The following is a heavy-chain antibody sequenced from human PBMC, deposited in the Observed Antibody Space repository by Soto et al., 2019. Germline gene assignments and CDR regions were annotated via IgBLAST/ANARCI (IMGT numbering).Heavy chain of an antibody. Sequence: GGSLRLSCAASGFTFSSYAMSWVRQAPGKGLEWVSAISGSGGSTYYADSVKGRLTISRDNSKNTLYLQMNSLRAEDTAVYYCAKRPMVGRFTFDYWGQGTLVTVSS. CDR1: GFTFSSYA. CDR3: AKRPMVGRFTFDY. J-gene: IGHJ4*02. V-gene: IGHV3-23*01. D-gene: IGHD3-10*01. CDR2: ISGSGGST.